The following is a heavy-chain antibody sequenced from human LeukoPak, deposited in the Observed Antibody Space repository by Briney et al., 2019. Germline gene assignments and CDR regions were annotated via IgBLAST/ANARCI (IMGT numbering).Heavy chain of an antibody. Sequence: GGSLRLSCAASGFTFSSYWMSWVRQAPGKGLEWVANIKQDGSEKCYVDPVKGRFTISGDNAKNSLYLQMNSLRAEDTAVYYCARESSSSWYSFDYWGQGTLVTVSS. V-gene: IGHV3-7*01. D-gene: IGHD6-13*01. CDR2: IKQDGSEK. J-gene: IGHJ4*02. CDR1: GFTFSSYW. CDR3: ARESSSSWYSFDY.